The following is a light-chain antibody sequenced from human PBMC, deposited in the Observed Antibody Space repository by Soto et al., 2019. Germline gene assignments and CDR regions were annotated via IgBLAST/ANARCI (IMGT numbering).Light chain of an antibody. J-gene: IGKJ1*01. Sequence: DIQMTQSPSTLSASVGDRVTITCRASQSISSWLAWYQQKPGRAPKLLIYKASSLETGVPSRFSGSGSGTEFTLIISSLQPDDFASYYCQQYGSSSPWTFGQRTKVEIK. V-gene: IGKV1-5*03. CDR3: QQYGSSSPWT. CDR2: KAS. CDR1: QSISSW.